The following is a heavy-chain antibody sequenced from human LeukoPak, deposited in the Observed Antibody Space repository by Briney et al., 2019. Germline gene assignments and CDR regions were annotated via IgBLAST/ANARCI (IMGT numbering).Heavy chain of an antibody. CDR1: GFTFTTYG. Sequence: PGGSLRLSCAASGFTFTTYGMHWVRQAPGKGLEWVAIIWYDGSDKYYADSVRGRFTISRDNSKNTLYLQMNRPRDEDTAVYYCARDQGSSHFDYWGQGTLVTVSS. V-gene: IGHV3-33*01. CDR2: IWYDGSDK. J-gene: IGHJ4*02. CDR3: ARDQGSSHFDY. D-gene: IGHD1-26*01.